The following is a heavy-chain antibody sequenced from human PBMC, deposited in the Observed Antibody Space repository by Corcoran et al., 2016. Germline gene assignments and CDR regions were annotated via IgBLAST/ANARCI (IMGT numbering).Heavy chain of an antibody. D-gene: IGHD2-15*01. CDR1: GFTFDDYA. CDR3: AKDKGSGGSGDGFDY. CDR2: ISWDGGST. V-gene: IGHV3-43D*03. Sequence: EVQLVESGGVVVQPGGSLRLSCAASGFTFDDYAMHWVRQAPGKGLEWVSLISWDGGSTYYADSVKGRFTISRDNSKNSLYLQMNSLRAEDTALYYCAKDKGSGGSGDGFDYWGQGTLVTVSS. J-gene: IGHJ4*02.